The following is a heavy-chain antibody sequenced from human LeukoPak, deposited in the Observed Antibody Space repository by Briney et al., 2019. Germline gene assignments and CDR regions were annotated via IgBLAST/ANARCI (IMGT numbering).Heavy chain of an antibody. Sequence: ASVKVSCKASGYTFTGYYMHWVRQAPGQGLEWMGWINPNSGDTNYAQKFQGRVTMTRDTSISTAYMELSRLRSDDTAVYYCARDERYDSSGYPFDYWGQGTLVTVSS. CDR2: INPNSGDT. J-gene: IGHJ4*02. CDR3: ARDERYDSSGYPFDY. D-gene: IGHD3-22*01. CDR1: GYTFTGYY. V-gene: IGHV1-2*02.